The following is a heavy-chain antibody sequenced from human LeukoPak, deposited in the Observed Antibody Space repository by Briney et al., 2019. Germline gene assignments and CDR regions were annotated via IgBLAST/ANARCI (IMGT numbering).Heavy chain of an antibody. V-gene: IGHV3-23*01. D-gene: IGHD6-19*01. CDR2: ISGSGGST. CDR3: AKRSGSGWSPFDY. J-gene: IGHJ4*02. CDR1: GFTFSSYG. Sequence: KTGGTLRLSCAASGFTFSSYGMSWVRQAPGKGLEWVSAISGSGGSTYYADSVEGRFTISRDNSKNTLYLQMNSLRAEDTAVYYCAKRSGSGWSPFDYWGQGTLVTVSS.